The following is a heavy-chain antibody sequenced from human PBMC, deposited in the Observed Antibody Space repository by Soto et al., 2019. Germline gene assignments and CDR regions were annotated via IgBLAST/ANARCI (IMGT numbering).Heavy chain of an antibody. CDR1: GGSVSDSNYS. CDR3: VSQRTSVLTQAYFDY. V-gene: IGHV4-39*01. CDR2: VYYRGRS. Sequence: PWETLSLTCTVSGGSVSDSNYSWGLIRQSPGKGLEWIGSVYYRGRSYSKSSVKSRVTISVDTSKNQFSLNLNSVTASDTAVYYCVSQRTSVLTQAYFDYWGPGALVTVSS. J-gene: IGHJ4*02. D-gene: IGHD2-8*01.